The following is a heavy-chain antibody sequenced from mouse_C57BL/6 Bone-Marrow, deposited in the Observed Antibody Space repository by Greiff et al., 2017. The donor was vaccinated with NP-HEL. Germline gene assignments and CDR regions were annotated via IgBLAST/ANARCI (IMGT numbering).Heavy chain of an antibody. D-gene: IGHD1-1*01. CDR1: GYTFTDYA. CDR3: AREGGYYGSSHYYAMDF. CDR2: NSTYYGDA. Sequence: LVESGPELVRPGVSVKISCKGSGYTFTDYAMHWVNQSHAKSLEWIGVNSTYYGDASYNQKFKDKATMTVDKSSSKAYMELARLTSEDSAVYYWAREGGYYGSSHYYAMDFWGQGPSVTVSS. J-gene: IGHJ4*01. V-gene: IGHV1-67*01.